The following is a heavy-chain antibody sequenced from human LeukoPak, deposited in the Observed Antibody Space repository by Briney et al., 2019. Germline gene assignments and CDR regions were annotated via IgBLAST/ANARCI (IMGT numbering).Heavy chain of an antibody. D-gene: IGHD6-13*01. CDR2: MYPGDSVT. CDR3: ARYSGGSSWCFDY. V-gene: IGHV5-51*01. J-gene: IGHJ4*02. Sequence: GESLKISCKGCGYSFTSYWIGWVRQMPGKGLEWMGTMYPGDSVTRSSPSFQGQVTISADKSITTAYLQWSSLKASDTAMYYCARYSGGSSWCFDYWGQGTLVTVSS. CDR1: GYSFTSYW.